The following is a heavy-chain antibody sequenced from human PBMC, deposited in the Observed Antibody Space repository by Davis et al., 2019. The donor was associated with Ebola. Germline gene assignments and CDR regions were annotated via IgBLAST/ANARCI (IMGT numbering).Heavy chain of an antibody. D-gene: IGHD2-15*01. CDR2: IYYSGST. Sequence: PSETLSLTCTVSGGSISSYYWSWIRQPPGKGLEWIGYIYYSGSTNYNPSLKSRVTISVDTSKNQFSLKLSSVTAADTAVYYCARHPGGYCSGGSCWGQGTLVTVSS. J-gene: IGHJ4*02. CDR3: ARHPGGYCSGGSC. V-gene: IGHV4-59*01. CDR1: GGSISSYY.